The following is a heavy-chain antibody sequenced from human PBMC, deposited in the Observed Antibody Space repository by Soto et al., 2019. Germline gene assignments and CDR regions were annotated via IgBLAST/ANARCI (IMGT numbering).Heavy chain of an antibody. V-gene: IGHV5-51*01. J-gene: IGHJ4*02. D-gene: IGHD3-22*01. CDR3: ARRGFDTSGYFSYYDI. CDR1: GYKFTAYW. Sequence: EVQLVQSGVEVKKPGESLKISCKASGYKFTAYWIGWVRQMPGKGLEWMGIIFPRDSDTRFNPSFQGQVSISVDNFMTTAYLQRSSLKASDTAMYYCARRGFDTSGYFSYYDIWGQGTLVTVSP. CDR2: IFPRDSDT.